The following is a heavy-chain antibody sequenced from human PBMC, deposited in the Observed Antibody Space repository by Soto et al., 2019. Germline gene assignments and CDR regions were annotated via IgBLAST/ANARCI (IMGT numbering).Heavy chain of an antibody. J-gene: IGHJ4*02. D-gene: IGHD3-3*01. CDR2: ISYDGSNK. V-gene: IGHV3-30*18. CDR1: GFTFSSYG. CDR3: AKTPFWSGSPPSGYFDY. Sequence: GGSLRLSCAASGFTFSSYGMHWVRQAPGKGLEWVAVISYDGSNKYYADSVKGRFTVSRDNSKNTLYLQMNSLRAEDTAVYYCAKTPFWSGSPPSGYFDYWGQGTLVTVSS.